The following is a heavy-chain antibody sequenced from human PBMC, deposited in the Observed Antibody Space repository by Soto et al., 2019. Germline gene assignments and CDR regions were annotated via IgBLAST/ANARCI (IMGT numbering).Heavy chain of an antibody. J-gene: IGHJ6*02. CDR3: ARAAHDDGDSRLYYYYGMDV. D-gene: IGHD4-17*01. V-gene: IGHV4-4*02. CDR2: IYHSGST. CDR1: GGSISSSNW. Sequence: PSETLSLTCAVSGGSISSSNWWSWVRQPPGKGLEWIGEIYHSGSTNYNPSLKSRVTISVDKSKNQFSLKLSSVTAADTAVYYCARAAHDDGDSRLYYYYGMDVWGQGTTVTVSS.